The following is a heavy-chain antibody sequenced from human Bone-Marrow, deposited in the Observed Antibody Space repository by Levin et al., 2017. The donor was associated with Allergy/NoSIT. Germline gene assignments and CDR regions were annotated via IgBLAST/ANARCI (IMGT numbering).Heavy chain of an antibody. CDR1: GGSISSGGYS. D-gene: IGHD3-10*01. CDR2: IDHRGRS. CDR3: VRAGTRGVTAWFDP. J-gene: IGHJ5*02. V-gene: IGHV4-30-2*01. Sequence: SQTLSLTCAVSGGSISSGGYSWSWIRQPPGKGLEWIGDIDHRGRSTYSPSLKSRVTMSVDTSKNQFYLNLSSVTAADTAVYFCVRAGTRGVTAWFDPWGQGTLVTVSS.